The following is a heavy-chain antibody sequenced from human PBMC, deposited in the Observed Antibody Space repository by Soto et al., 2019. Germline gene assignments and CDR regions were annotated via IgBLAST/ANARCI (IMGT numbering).Heavy chain of an antibody. Sequence: QITLKESGPTLVKHTQTLTLTCTFSGFSLSTSGVGVGWIRQPPGKALEWLALIYWNDAKRYSPSLKSRLTNTKDTSKNQVVLTKPNMDPVDTATYFCEQTPYYYDSSFYYYAWFDPLGQCTLVTVSS. J-gene: IGHJ5*02. CDR1: GFSLSTSGVG. CDR3: EQTPYYYDSSFYYYAWFDP. CDR2: IYWNDAK. V-gene: IGHV2-5*01. D-gene: IGHD3-22*01.